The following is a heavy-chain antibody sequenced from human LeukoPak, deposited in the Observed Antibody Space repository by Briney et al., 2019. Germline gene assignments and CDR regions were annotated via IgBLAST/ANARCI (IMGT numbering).Heavy chain of an antibody. CDR1: GYTLTELS. CDR2: FDPEDGET. CDR3: ATGYYYDSSGYYYSHNWFDP. Sequence: GASVKVSCKVSGYTLTELSMHWVRQAPGKGLEWMGGFDPEDGETIYAQKFQGRVTITEDTSTDTAYMELSSLRSEDTAVYYCATGYYYDSSGYYYSHNWFDPWGQGTLVTVSS. V-gene: IGHV1-24*01. D-gene: IGHD3-22*01. J-gene: IGHJ5*02.